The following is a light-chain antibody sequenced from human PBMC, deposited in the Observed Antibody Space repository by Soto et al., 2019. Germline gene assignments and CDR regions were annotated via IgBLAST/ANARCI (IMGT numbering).Light chain of an antibody. Sequence: LTCQASQDIATYLNWYQHKPGKAPKLLIYDASKLESGVPSRFSGSGSGTDFTLTIITLQPEDFASYYCQLCYTMPPTFGQGTKGDIK. J-gene: IGKJ1*01. CDR3: QLCYTMPPT. CDR2: DAS. V-gene: IGKV1-39*01. CDR1: QDIATY.